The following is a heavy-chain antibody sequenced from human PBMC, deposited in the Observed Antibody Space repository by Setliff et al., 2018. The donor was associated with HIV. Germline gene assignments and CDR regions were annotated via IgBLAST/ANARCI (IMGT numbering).Heavy chain of an antibody. J-gene: IGHJ4*02. CDR2: FMYTDIHYENYLN. CDR1: GASFVGDNH. Sequence: SETLSLTCAVSGASFVGDNHWSWIRQTPERGLEWIAYFMYTDIHYENYLNYRNPSLASRLSISVDKSKNQFSLTLSSVTAADTAVYYCARARSDWYNVRPYYFDLWGQGTPVTVSS. V-gene: IGHV4-30-4*01. CDR3: ARARSDWYNVRPYYFDL. D-gene: IGHD6-19*01.